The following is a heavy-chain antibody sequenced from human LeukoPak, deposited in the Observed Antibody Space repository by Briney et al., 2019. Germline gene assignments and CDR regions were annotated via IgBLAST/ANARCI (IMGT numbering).Heavy chain of an antibody. CDR1: GFTFSNYA. V-gene: IGHV3-23*01. CDR2: ISGIGGST. Sequence: GGSLRLSCAASGFTFSNYAMSWVRPVPGKGLEWVSGISGIGGSTFYAHSAKGRFTISRDNSKKTLYLQMNSLRAEDTAVIYLAKAIADSYGSFDYWGQGTVVSVPS. D-gene: IGHD5-18*01. J-gene: IGHJ4*02. CDR3: AKAIADSYGSFDY.